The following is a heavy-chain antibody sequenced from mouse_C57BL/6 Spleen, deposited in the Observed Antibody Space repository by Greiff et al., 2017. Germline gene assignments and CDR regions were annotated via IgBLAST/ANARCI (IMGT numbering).Heavy chain of an antibody. CDR2: ISYDGSN. CDR1: GYSITSGYY. D-gene: IGHD2-2*01. CDR3: ARMVMIYFDV. J-gene: IGHJ1*03. V-gene: IGHV3-6*01. Sequence: VQLQQSGPGLVKPSQSLSLTCSVTGYSITSGYYWNWIRQFPGNKLEWMGYISYDGSNNYNPSLKNRISITRDTSKNQFFLKLNSVTTEDTATYYCARMVMIYFDVWGTGTTVTVSS.